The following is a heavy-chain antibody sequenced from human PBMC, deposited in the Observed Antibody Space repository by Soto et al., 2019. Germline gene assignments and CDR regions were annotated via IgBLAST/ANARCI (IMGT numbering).Heavy chain of an antibody. J-gene: IGHJ6*02. CDR2: INSEGTDS. CDR1: GFTFSSFW. V-gene: IGHV3-74*01. CDR3: VRDEPLYGLDV. Sequence: EVQLVESGGTSVQPGGSLRLSCAASGFTFSSFWMHWVRRTPGKGLVWVSHINSEGTDSTYADSVKGRFTISRDNAENTLYLQMHSLRAEDTAVYYGVRDEPLYGLDVWGQGTTVTVSS.